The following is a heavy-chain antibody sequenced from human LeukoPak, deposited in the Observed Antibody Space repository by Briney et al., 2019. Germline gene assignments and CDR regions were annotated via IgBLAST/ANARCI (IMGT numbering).Heavy chain of an antibody. V-gene: IGHV3-23*01. Sequence: GGSLRLSCAASGFTFSSYAMSWVRQAPGKGLEWVSAISGIGGSTYYADSVKGRFPISRDNSKNTLYLQMNSLRAEDTAVHYFAKAARPRGYSYGPFTLGTIDCWGQGTLV. J-gene: IGHJ5*01. CDR1: GFTFSSYA. D-gene: IGHD5-18*01. CDR3: AKAARPRGYSYGPFTLGTIDC. CDR2: ISGIGGST.